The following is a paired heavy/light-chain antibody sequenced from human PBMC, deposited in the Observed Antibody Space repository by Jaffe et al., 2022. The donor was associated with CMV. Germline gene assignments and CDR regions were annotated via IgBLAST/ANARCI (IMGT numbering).Heavy chain of an antibody. CDR2: ISHSGST. D-gene: IGHD3-22*01. J-gene: IGHJ6*03. CDR3: ARQGYYDTSDHYRFPYHYYMDV. V-gene: IGHV4-59*08. Sequence: QVQLHVSGPGLVKPSETLSLSCTVSGGSISTYYWSWIRQPPGKGLEWIGYISHSGSTNYNPSLKSRVTISVDTSKNHFSLRLSSVTAADAAVYYCARQGYYDTSDHYRFPYHYYMDVWGKGTTVSVSS. CDR1: GGSISTYY.
Light chain of an antibody. V-gene: IGKV4-1*01. J-gene: IGKJ5*01. Sequence: DIVMTQSPDSLAVSLGERATINCKSSQSVLYNSNNKNYLAWYQQKPGQPPKLLIYWASTRESGVPDRFSGSGSGTDFTLTISSLQAEDVAVYYCQQYYITPTFGQGTRLEIK. CDR3: QQYYITPT. CDR1: QSVLYNSNNKNY. CDR2: WAS.